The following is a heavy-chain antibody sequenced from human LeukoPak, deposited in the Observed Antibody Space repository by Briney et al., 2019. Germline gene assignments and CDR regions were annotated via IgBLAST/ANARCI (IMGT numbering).Heavy chain of an antibody. CDR2: IYPGDSDT. CDR1: GYSFTSYW. Sequence: GESLKISCKGSGYSFTSYWIGWVRQMPGKGLEWMGIIYPGDSDTRYSPSFQGQVTISADKSISTAYLQWSSLKASDTAMYYCARHYPHTYDSRGYYPYYFDYWGQGTLVTVSS. CDR3: ARHYPHTYDSRGYYPYYFDY. D-gene: IGHD3-22*01. J-gene: IGHJ4*02. V-gene: IGHV5-51*01.